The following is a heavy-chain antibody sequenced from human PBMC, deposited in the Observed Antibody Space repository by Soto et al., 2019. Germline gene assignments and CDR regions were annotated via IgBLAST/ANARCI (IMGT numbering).Heavy chain of an antibody. CDR1: GYTCTVYY. CDR2: INPNSGGT. CDR3: ARYSVVGPAAIEEEALYVRSS. V-gene: IGHV1-2*04. D-gene: IGHD2-2*02. J-gene: IGHJ6*02. Sequence: PVKGPCPSSGYTCTVYYMHWLQQAPGQGLEWMGWINPNSGGTNYAQKFQGWVTMTRDTSISTAYMELSRLRSDDTAVYYCARYSVVGPAAIEEEALYVRSSWGHGSTITVSS.